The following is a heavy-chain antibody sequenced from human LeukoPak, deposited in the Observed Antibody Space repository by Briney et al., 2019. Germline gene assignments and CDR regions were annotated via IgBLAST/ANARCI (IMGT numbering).Heavy chain of an antibody. Sequence: WASVKVSCKASGYTFTDYYMHWVRQAPGQRLEWMGIINPNGGSTSYAQKFQGRLTMSRDTSTSTVYMELSSLRSEDTAVYYCARDPRLSSGYSTGILWYFDLWGRGTLVTVSS. D-gene: IGHD3-22*01. CDR3: ARDPRLSSGYSTGILWYFDL. V-gene: IGHV1-46*01. CDR2: INPNGGST. CDR1: GYTFTDYY. J-gene: IGHJ2*01.